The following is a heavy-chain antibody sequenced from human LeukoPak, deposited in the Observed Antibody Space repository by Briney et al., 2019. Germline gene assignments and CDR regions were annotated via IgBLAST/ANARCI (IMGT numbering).Heavy chain of an antibody. CDR1: GFTSSSYS. CDR3: ARDAYSGSSYMDV. Sequence: PGWSLRLSCAASGFTSSSYSMHWVRQAPGKGLEWVSYISSSSSTIYYADSVKGRFTISRDNARNSLYLQMNSLRAEDTAVYYCARDAYSGSSYMDVWGKGTTVTVSS. CDR2: ISSSSSTI. D-gene: IGHD1-26*01. V-gene: IGHV3-48*01. J-gene: IGHJ6*03.